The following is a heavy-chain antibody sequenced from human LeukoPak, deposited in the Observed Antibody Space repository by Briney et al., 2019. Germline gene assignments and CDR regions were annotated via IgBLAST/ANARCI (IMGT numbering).Heavy chain of an antibody. CDR1: GFTFSSYS. V-gene: IGHV3-21*01. Sequence: PGGSLRLSCAASGFTFSSYSMNWVRQAPGKGLEWVSSISSSSSYIYYADSVKGRFTISRDNAKNSLYLQMNRLRAEDTAVYYCARGGSYDYYYYMDVLGKGATVTVSS. CDR2: ISSSSSYI. D-gene: IGHD1-26*01. CDR3: ARGGSYDYYYYMDV. J-gene: IGHJ6*03.